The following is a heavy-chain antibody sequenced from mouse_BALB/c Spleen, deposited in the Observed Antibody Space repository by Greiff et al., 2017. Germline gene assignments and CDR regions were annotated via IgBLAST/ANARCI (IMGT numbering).Heavy chain of an antibody. Sequence: EVHLVESGGGLVQPGGSLRLSCATSGFTFTDYYMSWVRQPPGKALEWLGFIRNKANGYTTEYSASVKGRFTISRDNSQSILYLQMNTLRAEDSATYYCARVYGNSFAYWGQGTLVTVSA. CDR2: IRNKANGYTT. J-gene: IGHJ3*01. D-gene: IGHD2-1*01. CDR3: ARVYGNSFAY. V-gene: IGHV7-3*02. CDR1: GFTFTDYY.